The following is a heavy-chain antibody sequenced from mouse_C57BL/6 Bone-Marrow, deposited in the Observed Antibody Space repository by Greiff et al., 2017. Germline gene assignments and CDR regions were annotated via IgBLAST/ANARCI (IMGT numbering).Heavy chain of an antibody. CDR3: ARHGYDYAWFAY. CDR2: ISSGGSYT. CDR1: GFTFSSYG. V-gene: IGHV5-6*02. J-gene: IGHJ3*01. Sequence: EVMLVESGGDLVKPGGSLKLSCAVSGFTFSSYGMSWVRQTPDKRLEWVATISSGGSYTYYPDSVKGRFTISRDNAKNTLYLQMSSLKSEDTAMYYCARHGYDYAWFAYWGQGNLVTVSA. D-gene: IGHD2-4*01.